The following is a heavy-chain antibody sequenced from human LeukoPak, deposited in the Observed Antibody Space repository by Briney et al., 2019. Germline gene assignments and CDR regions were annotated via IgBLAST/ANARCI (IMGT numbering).Heavy chain of an antibody. D-gene: IGHD2-2*01. CDR2: IYPGESDT. CDR1: GYSFTSYW. V-gene: IGHV5-51*01. Sequence: GETLKISCKGSGYSFTSYWIGWVRQMPGKGLEWMGIIYPGESDTRYSPSFQGQVTISADKSISTAYLQWSSLKASDTAMYYCARASYRYCSSTSCSVDYWGQGTLVTVSS. J-gene: IGHJ4*02. CDR3: ARASYRYCSSTSCSVDY.